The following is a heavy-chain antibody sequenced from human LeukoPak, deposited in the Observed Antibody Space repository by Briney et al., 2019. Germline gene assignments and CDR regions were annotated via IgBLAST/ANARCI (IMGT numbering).Heavy chain of an antibody. CDR1: GFTFSSYA. Sequence: GGPLRLSCAASGFTFSSYAMHWFRQAPGKGLEYVSAISSNGGSTYYANSVKGRFTISRDNSKNTLYLQMGGLRAEDMAVYYCARGRRLDYYYYYYYMDVWGKGTAVTVSS. J-gene: IGHJ6*03. CDR3: ARGRRLDYYYYYYYMDV. V-gene: IGHV3-64*01. CDR2: ISSNGGST. D-gene: IGHD5-12*01.